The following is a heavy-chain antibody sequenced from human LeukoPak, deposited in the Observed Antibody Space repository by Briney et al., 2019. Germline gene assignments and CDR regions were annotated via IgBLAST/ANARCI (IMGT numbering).Heavy chain of an antibody. CDR3: ARARCSSTSCYVSPYDY. CDR2: ISYDGSNK. J-gene: IGHJ4*02. V-gene: IGHV3-30*04. Sequence: GSSLRLSCAASGFTFSSYAMHWVRQAPGKGLEWVAVISYDGSNKYYADSVKGRFTISRDNSKNTLYLQMNSLRAEDTAVYYCARARCSSTSCYVSPYDYWGQGTLVTVSS. D-gene: IGHD2-2*01. CDR1: GFTFSSYA.